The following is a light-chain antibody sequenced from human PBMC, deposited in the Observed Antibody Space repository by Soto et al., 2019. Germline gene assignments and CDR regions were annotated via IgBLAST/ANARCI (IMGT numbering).Light chain of an antibody. CDR1: QSVSSSY. V-gene: IGKV3-20*01. J-gene: IGKJ4*01. CDR3: QQVKTYPRT. Sequence: EIVLTQSPGTLSLSLGERATLSCRASQSVSSSYLAWYQQKPGQAPRLLIYGASSRATGIPDRFSGSGSGTDFTLTISRLQPEDFATYYCQQVKTYPRTFGGGTKVDIK. CDR2: GAS.